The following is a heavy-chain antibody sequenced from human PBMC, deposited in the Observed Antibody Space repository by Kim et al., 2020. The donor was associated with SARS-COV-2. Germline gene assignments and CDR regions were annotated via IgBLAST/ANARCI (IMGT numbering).Heavy chain of an antibody. J-gene: IGHJ5*02. CDR1: GYSFTSYW. D-gene: IGHD3-3*01. CDR2: IYPGDSDT. V-gene: IGHV5-51*01. CDR3: ARTPGLEWLSEGNWFDP. Sequence: GESLKISCKGSGYSFTSYWIGWVRQMPGKGLEWMGIIYPGDSDTRYSPSFQGQVTISADKSISTAYLQWSSLKASDTAMYYCARTPGLEWLSEGNWFDPWGQGTLVTVSS.